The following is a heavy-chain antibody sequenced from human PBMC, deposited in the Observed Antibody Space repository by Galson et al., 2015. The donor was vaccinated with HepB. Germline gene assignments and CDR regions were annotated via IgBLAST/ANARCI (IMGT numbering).Heavy chain of an antibody. CDR2: ISSSSSTI. D-gene: IGHD7-27*01. Sequence: SLRLSCAASGFTFSSYSMNWVRQAPGKGLEWVSYISSSSSTIYYADSVKGRFTISRDNAKNSLYLQMNSLRAEDTAVYYCARAGESPLTNYYYYGMEVWGQGTTVTVSS. CDR3: ARAGESPLTNYYYYGMEV. J-gene: IGHJ6*02. V-gene: IGHV3-48*01. CDR1: GFTFSSYS.